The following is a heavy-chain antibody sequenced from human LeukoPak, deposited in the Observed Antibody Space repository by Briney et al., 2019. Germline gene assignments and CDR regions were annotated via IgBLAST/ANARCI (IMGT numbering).Heavy chain of an antibody. CDR3: ARGHCGGDCSYYYYGMDV. D-gene: IGHD2-21*02. CDR1: GGSISSSSYY. V-gene: IGHV4-39*07. CDR2: IYYSGST. J-gene: IGHJ6*02. Sequence: PSETLSLTCTVSGGSISSSSYYWGWIRQPPGKGLEWIGSIYYSGSTYYNPSLKSRVTISVDTSKNQFSLKLSSVTAADTAVYYCARGHCGGDCSYYYYGMDVWGQGTTVTVSS.